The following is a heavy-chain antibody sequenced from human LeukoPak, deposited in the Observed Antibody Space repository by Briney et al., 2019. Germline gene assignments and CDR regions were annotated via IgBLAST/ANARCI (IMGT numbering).Heavy chain of an antibody. V-gene: IGHV4-39*01. Sequence: SETLSLTCTVSGGSISSSSNYWGWIRQPPGKGLEWIGSIYYSGSTYSNPSLQSRVTISVDTSKNQFSLKLNSVTAADTAVYYCASFYCSGGSCYQYYSYYYMDVWGKGTTVTISS. CDR1: GGSISSSSNY. CDR2: IYYSGST. CDR3: ASFYCSGGSCYQYYSYYYMDV. D-gene: IGHD2-15*01. J-gene: IGHJ6*03.